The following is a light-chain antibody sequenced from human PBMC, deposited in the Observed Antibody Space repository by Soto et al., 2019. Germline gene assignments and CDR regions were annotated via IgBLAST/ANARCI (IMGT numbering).Light chain of an antibody. CDR3: QQYYSYPRT. CDR1: QGISSY. V-gene: IGKV1-8*01. Sequence: AIRMTQSPSSLSASTGDRVTITCRASQGISSYLAWYQHKPGKAPNLLIYAASTLQSGEPSGFSGSGSGTDFTLTISCLQSEDFATYYCQQYYSYPRTFGQGTKVEIK. CDR2: AAS. J-gene: IGKJ1*01.